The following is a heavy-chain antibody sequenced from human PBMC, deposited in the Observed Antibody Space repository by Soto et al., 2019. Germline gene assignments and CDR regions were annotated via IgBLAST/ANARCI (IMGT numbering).Heavy chain of an antibody. CDR2: INPSGGST. Sequence: ASVKVSCKASGYTFTSYYMHWVRQAPGQGLEWMGIINPSGGSTSYAQKFQGRVTMTRDTSTSTVYMELSSLRSEDTAVYYCARDVVYCSGGSCLYFDYWGPASLVTVFS. J-gene: IGHJ4*02. CDR1: GYTFTSYY. V-gene: IGHV1-46*03. D-gene: IGHD2-15*01. CDR3: ARDVVYCSGGSCLYFDY.